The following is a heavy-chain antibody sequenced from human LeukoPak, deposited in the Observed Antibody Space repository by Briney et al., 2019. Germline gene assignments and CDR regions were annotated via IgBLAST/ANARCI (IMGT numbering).Heavy chain of an antibody. CDR3: ARLSIAAAGTWWFDP. CDR1: GGSISSYY. CDR2: IYYSGST. J-gene: IGHJ5*02. Sequence: ASETLSLTCTVSGGSISSYYWSWIRQPPGKGLEWIGYIYYSGSTNYNPSLKSRVTISVDTSKNQFSLKLSSVTAADTAVYYCARLSIAAAGTWWFDPWGQGTLVTVSS. V-gene: IGHV4-59*01. D-gene: IGHD6-13*01.